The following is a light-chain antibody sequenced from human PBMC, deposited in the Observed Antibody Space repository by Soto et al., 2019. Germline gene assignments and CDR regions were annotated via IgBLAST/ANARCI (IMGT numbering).Light chain of an antibody. Sequence: QPVLTQPPSASGTPGQRVTISCSGSSSNIGSNPVNWYQQLPGTAPKLLIYTTNQRPSGVPDRFSGSKSGTSASLAISGFQSEDEADYYCAAWDDSLDGPVFGGGTKLTVL. CDR2: TTN. CDR1: SSNIGSNP. CDR3: AAWDDSLDGPV. V-gene: IGLV1-44*01. J-gene: IGLJ2*01.